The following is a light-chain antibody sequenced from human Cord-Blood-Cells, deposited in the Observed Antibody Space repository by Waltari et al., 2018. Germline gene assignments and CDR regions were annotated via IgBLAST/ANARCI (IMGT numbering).Light chain of an antibody. CDR2: EGS. Sequence: QSALTQPASVSGSPGQSITISCTGTSSDVGSYNLVSWYQKHPGKAPKLMSYEGSKRPSGVSNRFSGSKSGNTASLTISGLQAEDEADYYCCSYAGSSTYVFGTGTKVTVL. V-gene: IGLV2-23*01. J-gene: IGLJ1*01. CDR3: CSYAGSSTYV. CDR1: SSDVGSYNL.